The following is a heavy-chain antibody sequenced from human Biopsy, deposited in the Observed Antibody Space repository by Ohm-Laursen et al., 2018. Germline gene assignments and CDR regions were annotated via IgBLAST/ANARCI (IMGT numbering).Heavy chain of an antibody. Sequence: SLRLSCTASGFTFDDYAMHWVRQAPGKGLEWVSGISWHSGSRGFADSVKGRFTISRDNAKKLLYLQMNSLRAEDTALYYCAKDVRVKVQLDGMDVWGQGTTVTVSS. CDR1: GFTFDDYA. D-gene: IGHD1-1*01. CDR2: ISWHSGSR. CDR3: AKDVRVKVQLDGMDV. J-gene: IGHJ6*02. V-gene: IGHV3-9*01.